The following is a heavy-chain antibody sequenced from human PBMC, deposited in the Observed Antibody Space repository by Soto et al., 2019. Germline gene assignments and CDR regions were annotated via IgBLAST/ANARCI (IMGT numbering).Heavy chain of an antibody. CDR2: ISWNSVSI. V-gene: IGHV3-9*01. D-gene: IGHD6-13*01. J-gene: IGHJ4*02. Sequence: DVQLVESWGGWVQPGRSLRLSCAASGFTVEDYAMHWVRRVPGKGLEWVSGISWNSVSIGSADSVRGRCTIARHNAKNSLYLQMNSLRAEDTDFYHRTKDIGSSWHGIFQYWGQGAQVPVSS. CDR1: GFTVEDYA. CDR3: TKDIGSSWHGIFQY.